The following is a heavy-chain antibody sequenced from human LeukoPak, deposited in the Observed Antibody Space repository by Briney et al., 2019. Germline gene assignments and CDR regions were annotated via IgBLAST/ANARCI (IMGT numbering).Heavy chain of an antibody. CDR2: IYHSGNT. V-gene: IGHV4-38-2*01. D-gene: IGHD3-22*01. CDR3: ASRITMIVVGGRGAFDI. J-gene: IGHJ3*02. CDR1: VYSLSSGYY. Sequence: PSETLSLTCAVSVYSLSSGYYLGWIRQPPGKGLEWIGRIYHSGNTYYKPSLKSRVTISIDTSKNQFSLKLSSVTAADTAVYYCASRITMIVVGGRGAFDIWGQGTMVTVSS.